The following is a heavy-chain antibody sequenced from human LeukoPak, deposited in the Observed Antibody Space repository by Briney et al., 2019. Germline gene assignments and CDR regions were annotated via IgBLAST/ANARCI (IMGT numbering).Heavy chain of an antibody. CDR1: GGSLTSGDYS. CDR3: VRGFGRSGSGHFDY. Sequence: SETLSLTCAVPGGSLTSGDYSWSWVRQPPSKGLEWIGYVYHSGSTYYNPSLKGRVTMSVDTSKNQFSLRLISVTAADTAVYFCVRGFGRSGSGHFDYWGQGTLVTVSS. D-gene: IGHD3-10*01. J-gene: IGHJ4*02. V-gene: IGHV4-30-2*01. CDR2: VYHSGST.